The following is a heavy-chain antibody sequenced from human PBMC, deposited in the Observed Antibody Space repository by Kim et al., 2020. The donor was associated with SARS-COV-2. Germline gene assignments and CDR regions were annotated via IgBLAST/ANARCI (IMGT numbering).Heavy chain of an antibody. J-gene: IGHJ3*02. CDR1: GGSISSGGYY. V-gene: IGHV4-31*03. CDR3: ARAPITMIVVVTAFDI. D-gene: IGHD3-22*01. Sequence: SETLSLTCTVSGGSISSGGYYWSWIRQHPGKGLEWIVYIFYSGSTYYNPSLRSRVTISVDTTKNQFSLKLTSVTAADTAVYYCARAPITMIVVVTAFDI. CDR2: IFYSGST.